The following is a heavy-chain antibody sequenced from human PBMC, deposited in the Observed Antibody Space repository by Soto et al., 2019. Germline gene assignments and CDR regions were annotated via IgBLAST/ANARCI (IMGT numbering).Heavy chain of an antibody. D-gene: IGHD2-8*01. Sequence: EVQVLESVGGFIHPGGSLRLSCAASGFSFSSFAMNWVRHAPWKGLEWVCTIIGSAVSTFYTDSVKGWFTISRDNSKSTLYMQINSLRTSDTAVYYCAKTRVAMIYAISFYGMDVWGQVTTVTV. CDR1: GFSFSSFA. V-gene: IGHV3-23*01. J-gene: IGHJ6*01. CDR3: AKTRVAMIYAISFYGMDV. CDR2: IIGSAVST.